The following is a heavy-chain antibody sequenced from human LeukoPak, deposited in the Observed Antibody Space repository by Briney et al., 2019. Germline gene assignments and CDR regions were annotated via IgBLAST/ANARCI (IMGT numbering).Heavy chain of an antibody. Sequence: GASVKVSCKASGGTFSSYAISWVRQAPGQGLEWMGGIIPIFGTANYAQKFQGRVTITADESTSTAYMELSSLRSEDTAVYYCARGGRNYYDSSGTNIDYWGQGTLVTVSS. V-gene: IGHV1-69*13. D-gene: IGHD3-22*01. CDR1: GGTFSSYA. CDR2: IIPIFGTA. J-gene: IGHJ4*02. CDR3: ARGGRNYYDSSGTNIDY.